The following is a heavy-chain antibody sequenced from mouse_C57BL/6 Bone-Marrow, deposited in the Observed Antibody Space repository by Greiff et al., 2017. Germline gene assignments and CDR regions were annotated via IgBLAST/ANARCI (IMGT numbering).Heavy chain of an antibody. CDR3: ARYRVGDVDY. CDR2: IYPGSGST. D-gene: IGHD1-1*01. J-gene: IGHJ2*01. V-gene: IGHV1-55*01. Sequence: QVQLQQSGAELVKPGASVKMSCKASGYTFTSYWITWVKQRPGQGLEWIGDIYPGSGSTNYNEKFKSKATLTVDKSSSTAYMQLSSLTSEDAAVYYCARYRVGDVDYWGQGTTLTVAS. CDR1: GYTFTSYW.